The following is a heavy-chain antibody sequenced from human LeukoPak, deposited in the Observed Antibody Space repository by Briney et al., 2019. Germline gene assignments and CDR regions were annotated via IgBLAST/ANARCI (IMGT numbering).Heavy chain of an antibody. CDR1: GFTFSRYW. CDR3: ATAGGEGSRMVFDP. CDR2: ISADGSVT. D-gene: IGHD2-15*01. Sequence: GSLRLSCVASGFTFSRYWMHCVRQPPGKGLVWVSCISADGSVTSYADSVKGRFTISRDNTKSTRYLEMNTLRAEDTAVDYLATAGGEGSRMVFDPWGQGTLVTVSS. V-gene: IGHV3-74*01. J-gene: IGHJ5*02.